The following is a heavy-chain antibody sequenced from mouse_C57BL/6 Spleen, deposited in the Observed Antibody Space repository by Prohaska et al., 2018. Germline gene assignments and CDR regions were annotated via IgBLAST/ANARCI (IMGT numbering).Heavy chain of an antibody. CDR2: IRLKSDNYAT. D-gene: IGHD3-1*01. CDR3: TAPARNSDY. CDR1: GFTFSNYW. Sequence: EVKLEESGGGLVQPGGSMKLSCVASGFTFSNYWMNWVRQSPDKRLEWVAQIRLKSDNYATHYAVSVKGRFTISRDDSKSSVYLQMNNLMAEDTGIYYCTAPARNSDYWGRGTTL. J-gene: IGHJ2*01. V-gene: IGHV6-3*01.